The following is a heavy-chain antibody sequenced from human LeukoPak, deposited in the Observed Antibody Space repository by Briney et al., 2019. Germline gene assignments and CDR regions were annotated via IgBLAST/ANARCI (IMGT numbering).Heavy chain of an antibody. CDR3: AKAYFGVVSYFDY. CDR2: ISRSGGST. Sequence: PGGSLRLSCAASGFTFSSYAMSWVRQAPGKGLEWVSAISRSGGSTYYADSVKGRFTISRDNSKNTLYLQMNSLRAEDTAVYYCAKAYFGVVSYFDYWGQGTLVTVSS. CDR1: GFTFSSYA. J-gene: IGHJ4*02. V-gene: IGHV3-23*01. D-gene: IGHD3-3*01.